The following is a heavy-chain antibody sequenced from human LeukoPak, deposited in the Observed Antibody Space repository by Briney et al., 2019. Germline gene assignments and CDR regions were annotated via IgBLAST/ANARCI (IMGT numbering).Heavy chain of an antibody. D-gene: IGHD5-24*01. Sequence: PGGSLRLSCAASGFTFSSYAMSWVRQAPGKGLEWVSYISSSSSTIYYADSVKGRFTISRDNAKNSLYLQMNSLRAEDTAVYYCAEDQKLQPFHYWGQGTLVTVSS. V-gene: IGHV3-48*04. CDR2: ISSSSSTI. CDR3: AEDQKLQPFHY. CDR1: GFTFSSYA. J-gene: IGHJ4*02.